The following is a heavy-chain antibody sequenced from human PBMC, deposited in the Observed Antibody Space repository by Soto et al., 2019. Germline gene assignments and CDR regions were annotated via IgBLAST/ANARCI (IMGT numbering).Heavy chain of an antibody. CDR2: IGGTGGDT. V-gene: IGHV3-23*01. J-gene: IGHJ5*01. CDR1: GFIFSDYA. Sequence: DVQLLESGGGSVQPGGSLRLSCAASGFIFSDYAMTWVRQAPGKGLESVSAIGGTGGDTYYSDSVKGRFTISRDNSKNTLYMQMNSLSADDTAVDYCAKDAVAYNGEWDWFDSWGQGTLVTVSS. CDR3: AKDAVAYNGEWDWFDS. D-gene: IGHD6-19*01.